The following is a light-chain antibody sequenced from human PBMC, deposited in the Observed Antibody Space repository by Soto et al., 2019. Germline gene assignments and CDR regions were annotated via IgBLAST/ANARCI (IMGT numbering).Light chain of an antibody. CDR1: SSNIGGKS. J-gene: IGLJ1*01. CDR3: GSWDSSLSAYV. V-gene: IGLV1-51*01. CDR2: DDN. Sequence: QSVLTQPPSASAAPGQKVTISCSGSSSNIGGKSVSWYQQLPGTAPKLLIYDDNMRSSGIPDRFSGSKSGTSATLGITGFQTGDEADYYCGSWDSSLSAYVFGTGTKVTVL.